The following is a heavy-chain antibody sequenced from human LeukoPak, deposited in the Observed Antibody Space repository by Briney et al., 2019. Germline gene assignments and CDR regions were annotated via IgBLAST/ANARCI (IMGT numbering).Heavy chain of an antibody. CDR3: ARGLWDSSSWYRDDAFDI. V-gene: IGHV1-8*01. D-gene: IGHD6-13*01. Sequence: ASVKVSCKASGYTFTSYDINWVRQATGQGLEWMGWMNPNSGNTGYAQKFQGRVTMTRNTSISTAYMELSSLRSEDTAVYYCARGLWDSSSWYRDDAFDIWGQGTMVTVSS. CDR1: GYTFTSYD. CDR2: MNPNSGNT. J-gene: IGHJ3*02.